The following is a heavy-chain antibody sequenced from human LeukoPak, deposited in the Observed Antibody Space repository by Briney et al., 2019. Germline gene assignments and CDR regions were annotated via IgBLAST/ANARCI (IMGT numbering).Heavy chain of an antibody. CDR2: IYYSGST. CDR1: GGSVSSYY. J-gene: IGHJ6*02. V-gene: IGHV4-59*08. CDR3: ARHLSDDYYYYGMDV. Sequence: PSETLSLTCTVSGGSVSSYYWGWIRQPPGKVLEWIGYIYYSGSTNYNPSLKSRVTISVDTSKNQFSLKLSSVTAADTAVYYCARHLSDDYYYYGMDVWGQGTTVTVSS.